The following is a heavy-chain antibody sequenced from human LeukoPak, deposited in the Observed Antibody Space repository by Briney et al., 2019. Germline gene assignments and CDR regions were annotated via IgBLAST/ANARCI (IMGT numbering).Heavy chain of an antibody. CDR3: ARARGSLWFGELFDY. D-gene: IGHD3-10*01. CDR1: GFTFSSYA. V-gene: IGHV3-30*04. Sequence: GGSLRLSCAASGFTFSSYAMHWVRQAPGKGLEWVAVTSYDGSNKYYADSVKGRFTISRDNSKNTLYLQMNSLRAEDTAVYYCARARGSLWFGELFDYWGQGTLVTVSS. J-gene: IGHJ4*02. CDR2: TSYDGSNK.